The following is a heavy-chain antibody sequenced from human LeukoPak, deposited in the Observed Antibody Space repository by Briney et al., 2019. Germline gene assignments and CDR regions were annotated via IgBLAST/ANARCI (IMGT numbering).Heavy chain of an antibody. CDR1: GGSISSYY. J-gene: IGHJ4*02. CDR3: ARQIASAGTAGFDF. Sequence: SETLSLTCTVSGGSISSYYWSWIRQPAGKGLEWIGRIYSTGSTNYNPSLKSRVTMSVDTSKNQFSLRLRPVTAADTAVYYCARQIASAGTAGFDFWGQGALVTVSS. V-gene: IGHV4-4*07. D-gene: IGHD6-13*01. CDR2: IYSTGST.